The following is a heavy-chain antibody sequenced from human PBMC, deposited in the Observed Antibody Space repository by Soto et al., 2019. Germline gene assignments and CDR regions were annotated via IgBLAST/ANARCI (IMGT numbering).Heavy chain of an antibody. CDR3: ARGPYYYDSSGYDDD. V-gene: IGHV3-48*03. CDR2: ISSSGSTI. J-gene: IGHJ4*02. D-gene: IGHD3-22*01. CDR1: GCNYINFE. Sequence: GSTIHSCRASGCNYINFEMNWVCTKLGRGLEWVSYISSSGSTIYYADSVNGRFTISRDNAKNSLYLQMNSLRAEDTAVDHGARGPYYYDSSGYDDDWGQGTLVTFSA.